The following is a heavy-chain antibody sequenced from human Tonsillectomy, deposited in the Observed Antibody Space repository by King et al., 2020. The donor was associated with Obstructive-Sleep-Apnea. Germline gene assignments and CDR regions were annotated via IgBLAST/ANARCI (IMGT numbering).Heavy chain of an antibody. CDR1: GFTFDDYT. V-gene: IGHV3-43*01. CDR2: ISWDGGSP. J-gene: IGHJ6*02. D-gene: IGHD6-13*01. CDR3: AKDRGIAAHYGMDV. Sequence: VQLVESGGVVVQPGGSLRLSCAAAGFTFDDYTMHWVRQAPGKCLEWVSLISWDGGSPYYADPVKGRFTIPRENGKNSLYLQMNSLRTEDTALYYCAKDRGIAAHYGMDVWGQGTTVTVSS.